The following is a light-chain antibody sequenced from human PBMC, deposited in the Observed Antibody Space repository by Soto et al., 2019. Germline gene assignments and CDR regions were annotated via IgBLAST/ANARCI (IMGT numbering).Light chain of an antibody. CDR2: GAS. Sequence: EIVMTQSPATLSVSPGERATLSCRASQSVGSNLAWYQQKPGQAPRLLIYGASTRATGIPARFSGSGSGTEFTLTISSLQSEDFAVYYCQQYNSWPPPFGGGTKVDI. V-gene: IGKV3-15*01. CDR3: QQYNSWPPP. CDR1: QSVGSN. J-gene: IGKJ4*01.